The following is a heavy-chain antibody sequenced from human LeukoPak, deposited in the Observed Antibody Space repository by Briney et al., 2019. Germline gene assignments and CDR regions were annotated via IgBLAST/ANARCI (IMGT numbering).Heavy chain of an antibody. CDR1: GYSFTSYW. V-gene: IGHV5-51*01. CDR2: IYPGDSDT. J-gene: IGHJ4*02. D-gene: IGHD3-22*01. Sequence: GESLKISCKGFGYSFTSYWIGWVRQMPGKGLEWMGIIYPGDSDTRYSPSFQGHVTISADKSISTAYLQWSRLRASDTAMYFCARPTYYYDSSAYYFDYWGQGTLVTVSS. CDR3: ARPTYYYDSSAYYFDY.